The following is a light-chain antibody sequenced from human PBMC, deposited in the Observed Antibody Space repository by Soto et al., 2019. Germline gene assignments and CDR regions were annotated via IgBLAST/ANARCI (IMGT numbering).Light chain of an antibody. Sequence: EIVLTQSPATLSLSPGERATLSCRASQSVSSYIAWYQQKPGQAPRLLIYDASNRATGIPARFSGSGSGTDFTLTISTLEPEDFAVYFCLQRSSWPPTFGPGTKVDIK. J-gene: IGKJ3*01. CDR2: DAS. V-gene: IGKV3-11*01. CDR1: QSVSSY. CDR3: LQRSSWPPT.